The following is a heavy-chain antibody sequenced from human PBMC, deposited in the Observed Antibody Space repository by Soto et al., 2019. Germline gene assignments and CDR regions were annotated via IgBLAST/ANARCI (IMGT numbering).Heavy chain of an antibody. CDR1: GYTFTSYG. D-gene: IGHD3-22*01. V-gene: IGHV1-18*01. Sequence: QVQLVQSGAEVKKPGASVKVSCKASGYTFTSYGISWVRQAPGQGLEWMGWISAYNGNTNYALKRQGRVTMTRDTSTSIAYMELRSLRSDDTVVYYCARSPTYDSSGYYYGGWFDPWGQGTLVTVSS. CDR3: ARSPTYDSSGYYYGGWFDP. J-gene: IGHJ5*02. CDR2: ISAYNGNT.